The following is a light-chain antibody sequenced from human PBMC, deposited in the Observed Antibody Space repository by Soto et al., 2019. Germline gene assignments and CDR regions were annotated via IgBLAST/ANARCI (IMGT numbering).Light chain of an antibody. CDR1: QSVSNTY. V-gene: IGKV3-20*01. CDR2: DAS. CDR3: QQYGRSPGLFT. J-gene: IGKJ3*01. Sequence: IVLKQSPGTLSLTPGERATLSCRASQSVSNTYLAWYQQKPGQAPRLLIYDASSRATGIPDRFSGSGSGTDFTLTISRLEPEDFAVYYCQQYGRSPGLFTFGPGTKVDIK.